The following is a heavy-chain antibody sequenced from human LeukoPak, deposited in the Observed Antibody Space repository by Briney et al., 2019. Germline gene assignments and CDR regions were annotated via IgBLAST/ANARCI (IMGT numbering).Heavy chain of an antibody. CDR3: ARPAATIHANPNAFDI. D-gene: IGHD2-2*01. CDR1: AFTFSTYT. Sequence: PGGSLRLSCAASAFTFSTYTMNWVRQPPGKGLEWIGEINHSGSTNYNPSLKSRVTISVDTSKNQFSLKLSSVTAADTAVYYCARPAATIHANPNAFDIWGQGTMVTVSS. J-gene: IGHJ3*02. CDR2: INHSGST. V-gene: IGHV4-34*01.